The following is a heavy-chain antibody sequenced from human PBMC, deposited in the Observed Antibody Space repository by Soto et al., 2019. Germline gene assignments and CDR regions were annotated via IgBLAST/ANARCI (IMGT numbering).Heavy chain of an antibody. CDR2: ISFSSTTI. Sequence: HPGGSLRLSCAASGFAFSTYSMNWVRQAPGKGLEWVSYISFSSTTIFYADSVRGRFTISRDNAKNSLYLQMNTLRDEDTAVYYCARDNGMAGSFDPWGQGPLVTVSS. CDR1: GFAFSTYS. CDR3: ARDNGMAGSFDP. V-gene: IGHV3-48*02. D-gene: IGHD2-8*01. J-gene: IGHJ5*02.